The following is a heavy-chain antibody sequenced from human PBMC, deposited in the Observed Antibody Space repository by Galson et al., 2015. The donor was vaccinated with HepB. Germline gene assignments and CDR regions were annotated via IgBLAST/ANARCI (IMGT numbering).Heavy chain of an antibody. Sequence: ETLSLTCTVSGGSISSYCLSWIRQPPGKGLEWIGYIYYSGTTNYNPSLKSRVTISVDTSKNQFSLKLSSVTAADTAVYYCAGGMFRGVIIDYWGQGTLVTVSS. J-gene: IGHJ4*02. CDR3: AGGMFRGVIIDY. V-gene: IGHV4-59*08. CDR1: GGSISSYC. D-gene: IGHD3-10*01. CDR2: IYYSGTT.